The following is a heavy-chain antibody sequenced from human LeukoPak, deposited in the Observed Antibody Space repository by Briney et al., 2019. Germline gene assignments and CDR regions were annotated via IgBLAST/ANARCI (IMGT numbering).Heavy chain of an antibody. CDR2: INSNGGST. D-gene: IGHD4-17*01. V-gene: IGHV3-64*04. CDR1: GFTFSNYA. CDR3: ARDRGYGDYVGAFDI. J-gene: IGHJ3*02. Sequence: GGSLRLSCSASGFTFSNYAMHWVRQAPGKGLEYVSIINSNGGSTYYTDSVKGRFTISRDNAKNTLYLQMNSLRDEDTAVYYCARDRGYGDYVGAFDIWGQGTMVTVSS.